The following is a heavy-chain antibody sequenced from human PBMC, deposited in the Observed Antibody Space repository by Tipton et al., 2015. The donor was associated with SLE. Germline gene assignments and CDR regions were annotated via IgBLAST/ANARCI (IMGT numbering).Heavy chain of an antibody. CDR1: GDSISGRY. J-gene: IGHJ4*02. V-gene: IGHV4-59*11. CDR3: ARTSGSHGNYYFDS. D-gene: IGHD1-26*01. CDR2: AYYSGST. Sequence: TLSLTCTVSGDSISGRYWSWIRQPPGKGLEWIGYAYYSGSTKYNPSLKSRVTISVDTSKNQFSLKATSVTAADTAVYYCARTSGSHGNYYFDSWGQGTLVTVSS.